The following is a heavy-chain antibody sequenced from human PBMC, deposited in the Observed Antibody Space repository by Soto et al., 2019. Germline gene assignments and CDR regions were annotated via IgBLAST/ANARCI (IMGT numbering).Heavy chain of an antibody. J-gene: IGHJ5*02. CDR3: ARGPYSSSWHNWFDP. V-gene: IGHV4-34*01. CDR1: GGSFSGYY. Sequence: QVQLQQWGAGLLKPSETLSLTCAVYGGSFSGYYWSWIRQPPGKGLEWIGEINHSGSTNYNPSLKGRATQSVDTSKNRFTLKLSSVTAADTAVYYCARGPYSSSWHNWFDPWGQGTLVTVSS. D-gene: IGHD6-13*01. CDR2: INHSGST.